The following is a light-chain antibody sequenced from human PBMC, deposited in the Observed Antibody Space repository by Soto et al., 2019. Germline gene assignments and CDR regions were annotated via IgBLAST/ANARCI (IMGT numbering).Light chain of an antibody. CDR3: QSYDSSIYVV. Sequence: NFMLTQPHSVSESPGKTVTISCTRSGGSIASYNVQRYQQRPGRAPTTVIYEFDHRPSGVPDRFSGSIDRSSNSASLTIAGLKTEDEADYYCQSYDSSIYVVFGGGTKLTVL. CDR2: EFD. CDR1: GGSIASYN. J-gene: IGLJ2*01. V-gene: IGLV6-57*04.